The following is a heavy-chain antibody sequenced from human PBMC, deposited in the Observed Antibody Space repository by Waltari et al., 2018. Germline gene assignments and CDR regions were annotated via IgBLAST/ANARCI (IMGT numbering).Heavy chain of an antibody. V-gene: IGHV4-59*01. CDR2: IYYSGST. D-gene: IGHD5-18*01. CDR3: ARGQLIFDY. J-gene: IGHJ4*02. CDR1: GGSISSYY. Sequence: QVQLQESGPGLVKPSETLSLTCTVSGGSISSYYWSWIRQPPGKGLEWIGYIYYSGSTNYNPSLKRRVTISVDTSKNQFSRKLSSVTAADTAVYYCARGQLIFDYWGQGTLVTVSS.